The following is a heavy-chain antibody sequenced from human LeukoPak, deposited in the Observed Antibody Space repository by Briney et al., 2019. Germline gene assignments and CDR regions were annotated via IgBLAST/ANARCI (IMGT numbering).Heavy chain of an antibody. CDR1: DASIDSHY. D-gene: IGHD6-13*01. CDR2: SYHRGST. V-gene: IGHV4-59*08. J-gene: IGHJ4*02. Sequence: PSETLSLTCTVSDASIDSHYLSWIRQPPGEGLEWIGHSYHRGSTTYNPSLKSRATVSVDTSKNRFSLNLLSVTAADTAVYYCARHSLRSSWASPFDYWGQGILVTVSS. CDR3: ARHSLRSSWASPFDY.